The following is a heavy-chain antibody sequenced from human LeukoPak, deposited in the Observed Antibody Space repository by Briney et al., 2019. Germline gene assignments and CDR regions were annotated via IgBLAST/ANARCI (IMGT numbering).Heavy chain of an antibody. CDR1: GFTFSNAW. CDR2: VKRKIDGETT. Sequence: GSLRLSCAASGFTFSNAWMTWVRQAPGKGLEWVGRVKRKIDGETTDYAAPVKGRFAISRDDSKNTVYLQMNSLKTEDTAVYYCTTDSAAYWGQGTLVTVSS. CDR3: TTDSAAY. V-gene: IGHV3-15*01. J-gene: IGHJ4*02.